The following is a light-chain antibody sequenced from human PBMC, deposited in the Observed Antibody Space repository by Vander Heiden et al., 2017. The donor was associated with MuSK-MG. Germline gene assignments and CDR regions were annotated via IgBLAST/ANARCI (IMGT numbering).Light chain of an antibody. CDR2: GNN. CDR3: QSYDGNLSGFYV. CDR1: RSNIGAGYD. Sequence: QSVLTQPPSVSGAPGQRVTIPCTGSRSNIGAGYDVHWYRQLPGAAPRLLIYGNNNRPSGVPDRFSGSKSGTSASLAITGLQAEDEADYFCQSYDGNLSGFYVSGTGTKVTVL. J-gene: IGLJ1*01. V-gene: IGLV1-40*01.